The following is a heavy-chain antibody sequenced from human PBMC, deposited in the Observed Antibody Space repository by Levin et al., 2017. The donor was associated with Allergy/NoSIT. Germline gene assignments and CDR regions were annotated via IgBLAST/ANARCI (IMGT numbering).Heavy chain of an antibody. CDR1: GFTVSGYW. CDR2: IKQDGREK. Sequence: SCAASGFTVSGYWMSWVRQAPGKGLEWVANIKQDGREKNYVESVKGRFTISRDTAKNSLFLQMNSLRAEDTAVYYCAKMNWGTGPFDYWGQGTLVTVSS. CDR3: AKMNWGTGPFDY. J-gene: IGHJ4*02. V-gene: IGHV3-7*02. D-gene: IGHD7-27*01.